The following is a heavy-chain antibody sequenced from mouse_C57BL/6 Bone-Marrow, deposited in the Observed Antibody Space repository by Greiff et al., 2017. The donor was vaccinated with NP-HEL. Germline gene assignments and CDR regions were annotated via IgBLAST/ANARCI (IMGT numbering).Heavy chain of an antibody. J-gene: IGHJ1*03. Sequence: EVQRVESGEGLVKPGGSLKLSCAASGFTFSSYAMSWVRQTPEKRLEWVAYISSGGDYIYYADTVKGRLPISRDNARNTLYLQMSSLKSEDTAMYYCTRDRDGYDDLWYFDVWGTGTTVTVSS. CDR3: TRDRDGYDDLWYFDV. V-gene: IGHV5-9-1*02. CDR1: GFTFSSYA. CDR2: ISSGGDYI. D-gene: IGHD2-2*01.